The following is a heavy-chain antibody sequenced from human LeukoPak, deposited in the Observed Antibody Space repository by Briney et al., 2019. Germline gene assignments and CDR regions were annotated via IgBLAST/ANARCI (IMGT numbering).Heavy chain of an antibody. CDR2: VYYSGST. J-gene: IGHJ3*02. Sequence: SETLSLTCSVSGDSVSRYYWSWIRQPPGQGLEYIGHVYYSGSTDYNPSLKSRLTMSVDSSMNQFSLKLSSVTAADTAVYYCARRCISTSCYKDTFDMWGQGTMVTISS. CDR3: ARRCISTSCYKDTFDM. CDR1: GDSVSRYY. V-gene: IGHV4-59*08. D-gene: IGHD2-2*02.